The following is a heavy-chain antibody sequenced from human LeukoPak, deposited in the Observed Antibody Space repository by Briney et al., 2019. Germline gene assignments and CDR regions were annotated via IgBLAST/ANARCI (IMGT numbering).Heavy chain of an antibody. CDR1: GFTFSSYA. CDR2: ISYDGSNK. J-gene: IGHJ4*02. D-gene: IGHD6-13*01. Sequence: GGSLRLSCAASGFTFSSYAMHWVRQAPGKGLEWVAVISYDGSNKYYADSVKGRFTISRDNSKNTLYLQMNSLRAEDTAVYYCAGPQQLSPSGDYWGQGTLVTVSS. CDR3: AGPQQLSPSGDY. V-gene: IGHV3-30*04.